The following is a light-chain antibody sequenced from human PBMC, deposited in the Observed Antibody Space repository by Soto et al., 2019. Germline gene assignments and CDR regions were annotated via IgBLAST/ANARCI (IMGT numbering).Light chain of an antibody. J-gene: IGKJ5*01. V-gene: IGKV1-9*01. CDR3: QQLNDYPIT. CDR2: AAS. CDR1: QGISSY. Sequence: IQLTQSPSSLSASVGDRVTITCRASQGISSYLAWYQQKPGKAPKLLIYAASTLQSEVPSRFSGSGSGTDFTLTISSLQPEDFATYYCQQLNDYPITFGQGTRLEIK.